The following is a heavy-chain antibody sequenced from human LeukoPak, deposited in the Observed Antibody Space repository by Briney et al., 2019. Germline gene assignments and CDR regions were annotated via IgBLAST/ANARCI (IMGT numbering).Heavy chain of an antibody. CDR2: INSDGSST. V-gene: IGHV3-74*01. D-gene: IGHD3-22*01. CDR1: GFTFSSYW. CDR3: ARDSGGKYDSGDYAGYFDY. Sequence: GGSLRLSCAASGFTFSSYWMHWVRQAPGKGLVWVSHINSDGSSTSYADSVKGRFTISRDNAKNTLYLQMNSLTAEDTAVYYCARDSGGKYDSGDYAGYFDYWGQGTLVTVSS. J-gene: IGHJ4*02.